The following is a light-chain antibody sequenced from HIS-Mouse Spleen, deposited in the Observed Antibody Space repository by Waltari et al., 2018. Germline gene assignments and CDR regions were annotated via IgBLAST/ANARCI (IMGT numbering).Light chain of an antibody. V-gene: IGLV2-23*01. CDR1: SSDVGSYNL. Sequence: QSALTQPASVSGSPGQPITISCTGTSSDVGSYNLFSWYQQHPGKAPKLMIYEGSKRPSGVSNRFSGSKSGNTASLTISGLQAEDEADYYCCSYAGSSTYVFGTGTKVTVL. J-gene: IGLJ1*01. CDR2: EGS. CDR3: CSYAGSSTYV.